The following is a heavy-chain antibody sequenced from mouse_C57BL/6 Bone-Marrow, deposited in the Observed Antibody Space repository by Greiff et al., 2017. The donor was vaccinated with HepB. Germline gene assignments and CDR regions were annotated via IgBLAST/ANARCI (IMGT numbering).Heavy chain of an antibody. D-gene: IGHD1-1*01. Sequence: EVKVVESGGGLVKPGGSLKLSCAASGFTFSDYGMHWVRQAPEKGLEWVAYISSGSSTIYYADTVKGRFTISRDNAKNTLFLQMTSLRSEDTAMYYCARDYYGSSSRYFDVWGTGTTVTVSS. CDR1: GFTFSDYG. J-gene: IGHJ1*03. V-gene: IGHV5-17*01. CDR2: ISSGSSTI. CDR3: ARDYYGSSSRYFDV.